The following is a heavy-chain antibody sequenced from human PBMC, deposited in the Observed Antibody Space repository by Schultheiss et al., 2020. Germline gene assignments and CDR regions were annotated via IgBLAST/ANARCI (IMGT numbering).Heavy chain of an antibody. V-gene: IGHV3-23*01. Sequence: GGSLRLSCAASGFTFSDYWMSWVRQAPGKGLEWVSAISGSGGSTYYADSVKGRFTISRDNSKNTLYLQMNSLRAEDTAVYYCARDYYDTSGSALDYWGQGTLVTGS. CDR3: ARDYYDTSGSALDY. CDR2: ISGSGGST. CDR1: GFTFSDYW. D-gene: IGHD3-22*01. J-gene: IGHJ4*02.